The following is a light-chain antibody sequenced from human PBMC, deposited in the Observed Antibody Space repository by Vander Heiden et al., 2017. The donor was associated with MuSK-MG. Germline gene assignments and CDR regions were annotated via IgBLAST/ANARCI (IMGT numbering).Light chain of an antibody. CDR1: QSISTY. V-gene: IGKV1-39*01. CDR3: QLSHSYPIT. CDR2: GAT. Sequence: DIQMTQSTSPLSASVGDRVTITCRASQSISTYLNWYQKKPGQAPTLLIYGATSLQRGVPSRFSGSGSGTDFTLTISSLQPEDFATYYCQLSHSYPITFGQGTRLDIK. J-gene: IGKJ5*01.